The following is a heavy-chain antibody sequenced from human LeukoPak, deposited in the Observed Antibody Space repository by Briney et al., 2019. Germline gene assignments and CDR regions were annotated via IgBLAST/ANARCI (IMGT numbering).Heavy chain of an antibody. Sequence: SSVEVSCKASGGTFSSYATSWVRQAPGQGLEWMGGIIPIFGTANYAQKFQGRVTITTDESTSTAYMELSSLRSEDTAVYYCALSAAGVPYYFDYWGQGTLVTVSS. V-gene: IGHV1-69*05. CDR1: GGTFSSYA. J-gene: IGHJ4*02. D-gene: IGHD6-13*01. CDR2: IIPIFGTA. CDR3: ALSAAGVPYYFDY.